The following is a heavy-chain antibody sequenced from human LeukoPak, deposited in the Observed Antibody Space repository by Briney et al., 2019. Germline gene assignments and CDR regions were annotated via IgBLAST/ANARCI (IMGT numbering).Heavy chain of an antibody. CDR2: INHSGST. CDR1: GGSFSGYY. Sequence: SETLSLTCAVYGGSFSGYYWSWIRQPPGKGLEWIGEINHSGSTNYNPSLKSRVTISVDTSKNQFSLKLSSVTAADTAVYYCARAAYYYGLAKSWFDPWGQGTLVTVSS. D-gene: IGHD3-10*01. CDR3: ARAAYYYGLAKSWFDP. J-gene: IGHJ5*02. V-gene: IGHV4-34*01.